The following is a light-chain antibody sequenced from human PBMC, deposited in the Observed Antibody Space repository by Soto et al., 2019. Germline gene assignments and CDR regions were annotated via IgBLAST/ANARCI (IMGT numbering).Light chain of an antibody. CDR1: SSDVGSYNV. CDR2: EGS. V-gene: IGLV2-23*01. Sequence: QSALTQPASVTGSPGQSITISCTGTSSDVGSYNVVSWYQQHPGKAPKLMIYEGSKRPSGVSDRFSGSKSGNTASLTISGLQADDDTDYYCCSYAGSSTLVFGTGTKGTVL. J-gene: IGLJ1*01. CDR3: CSYAGSSTLV.